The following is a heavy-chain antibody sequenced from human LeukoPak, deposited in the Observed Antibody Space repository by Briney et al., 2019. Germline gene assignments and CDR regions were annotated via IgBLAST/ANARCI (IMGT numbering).Heavy chain of an antibody. V-gene: IGHV3-53*01. CDR2: IYSGGST. CDR1: GFTVSSNY. CDR3: ARSQLSDTYYFDY. D-gene: IGHD6-6*01. J-gene: IGHJ4*02. Sequence: PGGSLRLSCAASGFTVSSNYMSWVRQAPGKGLEWVSVIYSGGSTYYADSVKGRFTISRDNSKNTLYLQMNSLRAEDTAVYYCARSQLSDTYYFDYWGQGTLVTVSS.